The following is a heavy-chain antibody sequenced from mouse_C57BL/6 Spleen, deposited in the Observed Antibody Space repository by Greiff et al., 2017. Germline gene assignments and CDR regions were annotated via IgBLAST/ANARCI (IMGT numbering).Heavy chain of an antibody. CDR2: ISDGGSYT. V-gene: IGHV5-4*01. CDR3: ARDGLDESLDY. Sequence: EVQLVESGGGLVKPGGSLKLSCAASGFTFSSYAMSWVRQTPEKRLEWVATISDGGSYTYYPDNVKGRFTISRDNAKNNLYLQMSHLKSEDTAMYYCARDGLDESLDYWGQGTTLTVSS. CDR1: GFTFSSYA. J-gene: IGHJ2*01.